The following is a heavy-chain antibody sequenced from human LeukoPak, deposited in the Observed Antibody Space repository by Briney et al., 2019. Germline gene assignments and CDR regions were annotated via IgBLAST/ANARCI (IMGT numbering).Heavy chain of an antibody. CDR2: INHSGST. V-gene: IGHV4-34*01. D-gene: IGHD5-24*01. CDR1: GGSFSGYY. CDR3: ARDERDGYKY. Sequence: PSETLSLTCAVYGGSFSGYYWSWIRQPPGKGLEWIGEINHSGSTNYNPSLKSRVTISVDTSKNQFSLKLSSVTAADTAVCYCARDERDGYKYWGQGTLVTVSS. J-gene: IGHJ4*02.